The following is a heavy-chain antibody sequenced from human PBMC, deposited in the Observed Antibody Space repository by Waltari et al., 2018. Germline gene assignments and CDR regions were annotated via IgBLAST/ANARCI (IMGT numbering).Heavy chain of an antibody. Sequence: EVRLVESGGALVQPGASLRVSGAAFGFPSTPYGMTWVRQAPGKGLEWIAYIDKGGSIVFYADSVQGRFSVSRDNGENSLHLQMNSLRVDDTAVYYCTRDGLEVNRNCDYWGQGTLVTVAS. V-gene: IGHV3-48*03. CDR1: GFPSTPYG. CDR2: IDKGGSIV. CDR3: TRDGLEVNRNCDY. J-gene: IGHJ4*02.